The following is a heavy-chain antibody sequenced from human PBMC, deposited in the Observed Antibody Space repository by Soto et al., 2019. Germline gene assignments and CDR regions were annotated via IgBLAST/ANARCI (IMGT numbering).Heavy chain of an antibody. CDR1: GGSISSGDYF. D-gene: IGHD4-17*01. J-gene: IGHJ3*02. CDR3: ARDPGDYGSPLGAFDI. Sequence: QVQLQESGPGLVKSSQTLSLTCTVSGGSISSGDYFWNWIRQPPGKGLEWIGYIDYSGSTYYNPSLKSRVTILVDTSKNQFSLKLSSVTAADTAVYYCARDPGDYGSPLGAFDIWGQGTMSPSLQ. CDR2: IDYSGST. V-gene: IGHV4-30-4*01.